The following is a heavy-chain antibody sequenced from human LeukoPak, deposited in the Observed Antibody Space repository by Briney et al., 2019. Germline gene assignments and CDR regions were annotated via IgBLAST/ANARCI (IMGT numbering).Heavy chain of an antibody. CDR2: IDYDGGSG. CDR1: GFTLSSYE. CDR3: TRNSGWYGLS. V-gene: IGHV3-23*01. J-gene: IGHJ1*01. D-gene: IGHD6-19*01. Sequence: GGSLRLSCTVSGFTLSSYEMSWIRQAPGKGLEWVSSIDYDGGSGHYADSVKGRFAIYRGNSNNALFLHLNSLRGEDTAVYYCTRNSGWYGLSWGQGTLVTVSS.